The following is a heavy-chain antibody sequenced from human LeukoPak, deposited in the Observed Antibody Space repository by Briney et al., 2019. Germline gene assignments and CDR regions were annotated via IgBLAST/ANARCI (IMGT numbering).Heavy chain of an antibody. V-gene: IGHV1-18*01. CDR2: ISAYNGNT. D-gene: IGHD1-26*01. CDR3: ARGSLFIVGVTMDFDY. Sequence: ASVKVSCKASGYTFTSYGISWVRQAPGQGLEWMGWISAYNGNTNYAQKLQGRVTMTTDTSTSTAYMELRSLRSDDTAVYYCARGSLFIVGVTMDFDYWGQGTLVTVSS. CDR1: GYTFTSYG. J-gene: IGHJ4*02.